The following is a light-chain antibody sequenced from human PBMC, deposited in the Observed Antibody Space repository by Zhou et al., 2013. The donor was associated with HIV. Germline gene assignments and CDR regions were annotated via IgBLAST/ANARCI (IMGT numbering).Light chain of an antibody. J-gene: IGKJ1*01. V-gene: IGKV3D-15*01. CDR1: QAITND. Sequence: EVVMTQSPATLSVSLGERVTLSCRASQAITNDVAWYQQKRGQAPRVLLYGAVTRVAGVPARFSGSGSGTDFTLTINSLQPEDIATYFCLNYDNAPRTFGQGTKVEIK. CDR3: LNYDNAPRT. CDR2: GAV.